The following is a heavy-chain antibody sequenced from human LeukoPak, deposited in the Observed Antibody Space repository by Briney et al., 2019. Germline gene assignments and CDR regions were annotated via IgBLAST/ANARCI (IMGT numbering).Heavy chain of an antibody. V-gene: IGHV4-38-2*01. CDR1: GYSISSGYY. CDR3: ARVAPALIRGVMGPYNWLDP. D-gene: IGHD3-10*01. Sequence: SETLSLTCAVSGYSISSGYYWGWIRQPPGKGLEWIGSIYHSGSTYYNPSLKSRVTISVDTSKNQFPLKLSSVTAADTAVYYCARVAPALIRGVMGPYNWLDPWGQGTLVTVSS. J-gene: IGHJ5*02. CDR2: IYHSGST.